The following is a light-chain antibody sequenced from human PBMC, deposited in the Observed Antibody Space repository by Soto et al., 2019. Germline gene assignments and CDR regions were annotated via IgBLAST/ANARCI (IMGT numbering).Light chain of an antibody. CDR2: EVS. V-gene: IGLV2-23*02. Sequence: QSVLTQPASVSGSPGQSITISCTGTSSDVGSYNLVSWYQQHPGKAPKLRIYEVSKRPSWVSNRFSGSKSGNTASLTISGLQAEDEADYYCCSYAGSSTYVFGTGTKVTVL. CDR1: SSDVGSYNL. CDR3: CSYAGSSTYV. J-gene: IGLJ1*01.